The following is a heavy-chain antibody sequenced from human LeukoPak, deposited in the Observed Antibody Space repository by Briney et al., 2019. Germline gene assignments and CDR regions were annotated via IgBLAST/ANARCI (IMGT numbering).Heavy chain of an antibody. CDR3: AKGAGYSSNWNFDY. Sequence: GGSLRLSCAASGFIFIDYWMHWVRQAPGKELVWVARIRGDGRATTYADSVKGRFTISRDNSKNTLYLQMNSLRLEDTAGYYCAKGAGYSSNWNFDYWGQGTLVTVSS. V-gene: IGHV3-74*01. CDR2: IRGDGRAT. D-gene: IGHD6-13*01. CDR1: GFIFIDYW. J-gene: IGHJ4*02.